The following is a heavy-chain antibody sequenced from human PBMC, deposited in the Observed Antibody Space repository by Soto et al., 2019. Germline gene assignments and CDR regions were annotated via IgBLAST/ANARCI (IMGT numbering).Heavy chain of an antibody. CDR2: ISGSGGST. CDR1: GLTFSNYA. D-gene: IGHD3-10*01. CDR3: VRVFDTYYFDL. J-gene: IGHJ4*02. Sequence: GGSMRLSCAASGLTFSNYAVTWVRKAPGKGLEWVSTISGSGGSTYYADSVKGRFTISRDNSKNTLSLQMNSLRAEDTAVYYCVRVFDTYYFDLWGQGTLVTVSS. V-gene: IGHV3-23*01.